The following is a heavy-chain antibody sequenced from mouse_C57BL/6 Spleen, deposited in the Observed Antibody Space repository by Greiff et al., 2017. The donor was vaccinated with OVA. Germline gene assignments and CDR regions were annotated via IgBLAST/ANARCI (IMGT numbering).Heavy chain of an antibody. CDR1: GYTFTSYT. CDR2: ISPSSGYT. V-gene: IGHV1-4*01. J-gene: IGHJ3*01. CDR3: ANYYYGSRGGFAY. D-gene: IGHD1-1*01. Sequence: QVQLQQSGAELARPGASVKMSCKASGYTFTSYTMHWVQQRPGQGLEWIGYISPSSGYTKYNQKFKDKATLTADKSSSTAYMQLSSLTSEDSAVYYCANYYYGSRGGFAYWGKGTLVTVAA.